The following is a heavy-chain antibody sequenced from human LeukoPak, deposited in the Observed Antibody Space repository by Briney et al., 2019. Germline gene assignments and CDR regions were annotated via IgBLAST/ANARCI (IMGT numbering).Heavy chain of an antibody. Sequence: SETLSLTCTVSGGSISSSNYYWGWIRQPPGKGLEWIGSIYYSGSTYYNPSLKSRVTISVDTSKNQFSLKLSSVTAAATAVYYCAKGNGVSGYSDDWFDPWDQGTLVTVSS. J-gene: IGHJ5*02. V-gene: IGHV4-39*07. CDR1: GGSISSSNYY. CDR2: IYYSGST. CDR3: AKGNGVSGYSDDWFDP. D-gene: IGHD6-25*01.